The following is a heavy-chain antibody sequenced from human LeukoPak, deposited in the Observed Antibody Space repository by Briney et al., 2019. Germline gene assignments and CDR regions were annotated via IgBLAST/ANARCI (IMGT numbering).Heavy chain of an antibody. Sequence: SETLSLTCAVYGGSFSGYYWSWIRQPPGKGLEWIGEINHSGSTNYNPSLKSRVTISVDTSKNQFSLKRSSVTAADTAVYYCARGLDYGDYVWYRHDAFDIWGKGTMVTVST. V-gene: IGHV4-34*01. CDR1: GGSFSGYY. J-gene: IGHJ3*02. CDR2: INHSGST. CDR3: ARGLDYGDYVWYRHDAFDI. D-gene: IGHD3-16*01.